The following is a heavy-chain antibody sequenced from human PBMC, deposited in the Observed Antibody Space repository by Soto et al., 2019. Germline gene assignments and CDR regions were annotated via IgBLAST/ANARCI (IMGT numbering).Heavy chain of an antibody. V-gene: IGHV3-48*03. CDR3: ARGVVVVVAATAAHWFDP. CDR1: GFTFSSYE. J-gene: IGHJ5*02. Sequence: PGGSLRLSCAASGFTFSSYEMNWVRQAPGKGLEWLSYISSGAGAIYYADSVKGRFTISRDDATNSLYLQMNSLRAEDSAVYYWARGVVVVVAATAAHWFDPWGQGT. D-gene: IGHD2-15*01. CDR2: ISSGAGAI.